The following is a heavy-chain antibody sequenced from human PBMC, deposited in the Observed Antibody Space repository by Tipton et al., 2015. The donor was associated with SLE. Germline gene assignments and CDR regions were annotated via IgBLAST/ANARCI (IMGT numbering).Heavy chain of an antibody. CDR2: ISYSGST. D-gene: IGHD3-10*01. CDR3: ARGAKERITLVRVRPYYFDY. Sequence: TLSLTCTVSGDTISDHYWSWIRQPPGKGLEWIGYISYSGSTNYSPSLKSRVTISLDTSKTQFSLKLTSVTAADTAVYYCARGAKERITLVRVRPYYFDYWGQGSLVTVSS. J-gene: IGHJ4*01. V-gene: IGHV4-59*11. CDR1: GDTISDHY.